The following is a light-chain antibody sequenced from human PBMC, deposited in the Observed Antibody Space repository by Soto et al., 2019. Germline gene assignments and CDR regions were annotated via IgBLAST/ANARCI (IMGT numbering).Light chain of an antibody. Sequence: EVVMTQSPATLSVSPGERATLSCRASQSIGSNLAWYQQKPGQAPRLLIYGASNRATDISVRFSGSGSGTELTLTISSLQSEDFAVYYCQQYNNWPPYTFGQGTKLEI. CDR1: QSIGSN. CDR2: GAS. V-gene: IGKV3-15*01. J-gene: IGKJ2*01. CDR3: QQYNNWPPYT.